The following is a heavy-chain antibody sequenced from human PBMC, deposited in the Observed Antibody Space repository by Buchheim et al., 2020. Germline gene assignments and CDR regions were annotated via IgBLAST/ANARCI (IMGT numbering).Heavy chain of an antibody. CDR3: ARHGKFASDYSARAFDI. V-gene: IGHV5-51*01. D-gene: IGHD3-22*01. J-gene: IGHJ3*02. Sequence: EVQLVQSGAEVKKPGESLTLSCKTSGYSFIDYWIGWVRQMPGKGLEWMGIIFPSDSETRYSPSFKGQVIVSVDKSNSIAYLHLSSLKASDTAMYYCARHGKFASDYSARAFDIWGQGT. CDR1: GYSFIDYW. CDR2: IFPSDSET.